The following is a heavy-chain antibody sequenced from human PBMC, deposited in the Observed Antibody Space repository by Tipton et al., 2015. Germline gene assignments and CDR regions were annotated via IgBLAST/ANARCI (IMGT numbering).Heavy chain of an antibody. D-gene: IGHD6-13*01. CDR2: IYYSGST. CDR3: ARCTSSWYSDGLDV. Sequence: TLSLTCTVSSVSISDTNYYWGWIRQPPGKGLEWIGSIYYSGSTYYNPSLRSRVTISVDTSKNLFSLKLSSVTAADTAVYYCARCTSSWYSDGLDVWGQGTTVTVSS. V-gene: IGHV4-39*07. CDR1: SVSISDTNYY. J-gene: IGHJ6*02.